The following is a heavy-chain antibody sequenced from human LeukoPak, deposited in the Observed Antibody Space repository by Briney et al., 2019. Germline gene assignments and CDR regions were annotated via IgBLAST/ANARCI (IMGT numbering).Heavy chain of an antibody. CDR1: GYRFSIYS. J-gene: IGHJ3*01. CDR2: ICVYNGNA. V-gene: IGHV1-18*01. Sequence: ASVKVSCKASGYRFSIYSISWVRQAPGQGLEWMGWICVYNGNAIYAQKLQGRLTMTTDTSTTTASMELRSLRSDDTAVYYCARVLTTVTTYGFDLWGQGTMVTVSS. D-gene: IGHD4-11*01. CDR3: ARVLTTVTTYGFDL.